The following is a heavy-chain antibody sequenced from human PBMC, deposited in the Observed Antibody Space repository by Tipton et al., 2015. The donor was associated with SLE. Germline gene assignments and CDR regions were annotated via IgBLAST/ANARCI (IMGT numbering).Heavy chain of an antibody. J-gene: IGHJ4*02. CDR1: GGSIRSSNYY. CDR3: ARTLLEPYYFDY. D-gene: IGHD3-3*01. CDR2: IHYSGST. V-gene: IGHV4-39*07. Sequence: TLSLTCTVSGGSIRSSNYYWGWIRQPPGKRLEWIGTIHYSGSTFYNPSLKSRVAISLDRSKNQFSLKLRSVTAADTAVYYCARTLLEPYYFDYWGQGTLVTVSS.